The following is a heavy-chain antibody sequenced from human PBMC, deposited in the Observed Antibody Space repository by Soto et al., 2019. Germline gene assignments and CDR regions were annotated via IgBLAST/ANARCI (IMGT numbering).Heavy chain of an antibody. CDR3: ARQDGIFGWFDP. V-gene: IGHV5-51*01. CDR2: IYPADSDT. D-gene: IGHD3-9*01. Sequence: PGESLKISCRTPGYNFTTSWIGWVRQKPGKGLEWMGIIYPADSDTIYSPSFQGQVTFSVDKSINTAFLQMSSLKASDTAIYYCARQDGIFGWFDPCGQGSLVNVSS. J-gene: IGHJ5*02. CDR1: GYNFTTSW.